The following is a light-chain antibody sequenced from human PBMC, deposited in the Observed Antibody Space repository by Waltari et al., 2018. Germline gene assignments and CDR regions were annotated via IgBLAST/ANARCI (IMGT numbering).Light chain of an antibody. V-gene: IGLV2-14*01. CDR1: GSDVGGYDY. CDR3: SSYTSSGVV. J-gene: IGLJ2*01. Sequence: QSALTQPASVSGSPGQAIIISCTGTGSDVGGYDYVSWYQQYPDQTPRLIIYDVYNRPSGVSNRFAGSKSDNTASLTISGLQAEDESVYYCSSYTSSGVVFGGGTKLTVL. CDR2: DVY.